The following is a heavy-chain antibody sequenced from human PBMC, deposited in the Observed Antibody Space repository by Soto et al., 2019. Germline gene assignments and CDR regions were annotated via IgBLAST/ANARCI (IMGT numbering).Heavy chain of an antibody. Sequence: QVQLVESGGGVVQPGRSLRLSCAASGFTFSSYGMHWVRQAPGKGLEWVAVIWYDGSNKYYADSVKGRFTISRDNSQNPLYLQMNSLRAEDTGVYYCARDPGGSCYFCMDVWGQGTTVTVSS. CDR3: ARDPGGSCYFCMDV. D-gene: IGHD2-15*01. CDR2: IWYDGSNK. CDR1: GFTFSSYG. J-gene: IGHJ6*02. V-gene: IGHV3-33*01.